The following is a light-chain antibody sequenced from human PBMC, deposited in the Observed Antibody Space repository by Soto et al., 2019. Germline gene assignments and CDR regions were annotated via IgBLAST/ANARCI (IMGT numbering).Light chain of an antibody. CDR1: SSDVGGYNY. V-gene: IGLV2-14*01. J-gene: IGLJ3*02. CDR2: EVS. Sequence: QSALTQPASVSGSPGQSITISCTGTSSDVGGYNYVSWYQQRPGKAPKLMIYEVSNRPSGLSNRFSGSKSGNTASLTISGLQAEDEADYYCSSYTSSNTLVFGGGTKLTVL. CDR3: SSYTSSNTLV.